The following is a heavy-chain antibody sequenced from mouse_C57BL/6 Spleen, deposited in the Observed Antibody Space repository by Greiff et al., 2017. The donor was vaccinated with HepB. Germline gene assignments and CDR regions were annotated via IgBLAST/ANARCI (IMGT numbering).Heavy chain of an antibody. CDR2: IHPNSGST. J-gene: IGHJ2*01. CDR3: ARGGFITTVVAGDY. CDR1: GYTFTSYW. Sequence: QVQLQQSGAELVKPGASVKLSCKASGYTFTSYWMHWVKQRPGQGLEWIGMIHPNSGSTNYNEKFKSKATLTVDKSSSTAYMQLSSLTSEDSAVYYCARGGFITTVVAGDYWGQGTTLTVSS. D-gene: IGHD1-1*01. V-gene: IGHV1-64*01.